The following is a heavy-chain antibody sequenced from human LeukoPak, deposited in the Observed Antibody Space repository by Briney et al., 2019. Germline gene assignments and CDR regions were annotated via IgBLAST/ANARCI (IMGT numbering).Heavy chain of an antibody. Sequence: SETLSLTCTVSGGSISSYYWSWIRQPAGKGLEWIGRIYTSGSTNYNPSLKSRVTISVDTSKNQFSLKLSSVTAADTAVYYCARVTYSYEPDAFDIWGQGTMVTVSS. CDR2: IYTSGST. CDR1: GGSISSYY. CDR3: ARVTYSYEPDAFDI. D-gene: IGHD5-18*01. J-gene: IGHJ3*02. V-gene: IGHV4-4*07.